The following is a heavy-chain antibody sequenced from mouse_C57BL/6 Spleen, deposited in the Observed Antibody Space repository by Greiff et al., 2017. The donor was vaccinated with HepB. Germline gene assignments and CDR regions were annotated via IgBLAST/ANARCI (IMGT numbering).Heavy chain of an antibody. D-gene: IGHD1-1*02. J-gene: IGHJ1*03. CDR2: IDPSDSET. CDR1: GYTFTSYW. CDR3: ARKVGDYGWSWYFDV. Sequence: VQLQQPGAELVRPGSSVKLSCKASGYTFTSYWMHWVKQRPIQGLEWIGNIDPSDSETHYNQKFKDKATLTVDKSSSTAYMQLSSLTSEDSAVYYCARKVGDYGWSWYFDVWGTGTTVTVSS. V-gene: IGHV1-52*01.